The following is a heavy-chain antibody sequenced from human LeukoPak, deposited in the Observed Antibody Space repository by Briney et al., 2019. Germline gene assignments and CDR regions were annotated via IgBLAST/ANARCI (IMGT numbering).Heavy chain of an antibody. D-gene: IGHD3-3*01. CDR1: GFTFSSYA. V-gene: IGHV3-23*01. CDR3: AKDAWVLRFLEWLLFDY. Sequence: GGSLRLSCAASGFTFSSYAMSWVRQAPGKGLEWVSAISGSGGSTYYADSVKGRFTISRDNSKNTLYLQMNSLRAEDTAVYYCAKDAWVLRFLEWLLFDYWGQGTLVTVSS. J-gene: IGHJ4*02. CDR2: ISGSGGST.